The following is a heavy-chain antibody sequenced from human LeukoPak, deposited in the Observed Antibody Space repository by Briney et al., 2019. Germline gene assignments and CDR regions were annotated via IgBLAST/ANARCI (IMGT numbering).Heavy chain of an antibody. J-gene: IGHJ3*02. CDR3: ARAIWFGDLYEAFDI. CDR1: GDSISSYY. CDR2: IYTSGST. D-gene: IGHD3-10*01. Sequence: PSETLSLTCTVSGDSISSYYWSWIRQPAGKGLEWIGRIYTSGSTNYNPSLKNRVTMSVDMSKNQFSLKLRSVTAADTAVYYCARAIWFGDLYEAFDIWGQGTMVTVSS. V-gene: IGHV4-4*07.